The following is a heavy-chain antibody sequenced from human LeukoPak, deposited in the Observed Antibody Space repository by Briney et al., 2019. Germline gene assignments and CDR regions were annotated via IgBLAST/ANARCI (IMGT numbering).Heavy chain of an antibody. D-gene: IGHD3-22*01. CDR3: ARDPGGYYDSSGYCSHVGYFDY. Sequence: PSETLSLTCTVSGGSISSYYWSWIRQPPGKGLEWIGYIYYSGSTNYNPSLKSRVTISVDTSKNQFSLKLSSVTAADTAVYYCARDPGGYYDSSGYCSHVGYFDYWGQGTLVTVPS. V-gene: IGHV4-59*12. CDR1: GGSISSYY. CDR2: IYYSGST. J-gene: IGHJ4*02.